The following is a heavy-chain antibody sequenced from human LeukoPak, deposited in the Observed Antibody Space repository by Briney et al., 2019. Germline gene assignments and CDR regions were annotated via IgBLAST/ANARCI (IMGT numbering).Heavy chain of an antibody. CDR3: AKAHCPGIAAAATSYTNY. D-gene: IGHD6-13*01. CDR1: GFTFSAHW. J-gene: IGHJ4*02. Sequence: GGPLRLSCAASGFTFSAHWMSWVRQAPGKGLEWVANIKEDGSEKYYVDSVKGRFTISRDNAKNSLYLQMNSLRAEDTALYYCAKAHCPGIAAAATSYTNYWGQGTLVTVSS. V-gene: IGHV3-7*03. CDR2: IKEDGSEK.